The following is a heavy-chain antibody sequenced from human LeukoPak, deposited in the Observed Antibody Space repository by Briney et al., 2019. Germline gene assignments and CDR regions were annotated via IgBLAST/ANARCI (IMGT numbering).Heavy chain of an antibody. D-gene: IGHD1-1*01. CDR3: AKDLDGTTNY. Sequence: GGSLRLSCTASGFTFSTYAMSWVRQAPGKGLEWVSSISGGGSTYYADSVKGRFTISRDNSKNTLNLQMNSLRAEDTAVYFCAKDLDGTTNYWGQGTLVTVSS. CDR1: GFTFSTYA. J-gene: IGHJ4*02. CDR2: ISGGGST. V-gene: IGHV3-23*01.